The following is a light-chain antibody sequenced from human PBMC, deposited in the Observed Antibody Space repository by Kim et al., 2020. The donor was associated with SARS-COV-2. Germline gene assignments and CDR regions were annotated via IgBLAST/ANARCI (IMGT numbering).Light chain of an antibody. CDR1: SLRSYY. CDR3: NSGDSSGKHVV. CDR2: GKN. J-gene: IGLJ2*01. V-gene: IGLV3-19*01. Sequence: SSELTQDPAVSVALGQTVRITCQGDSLRSYYASWYQQKPGQAPVLVIYGKNNRPSGIPDRFSGSSSGNTASLTITGAQAEDEADYYCNSGDSSGKHVVFG.